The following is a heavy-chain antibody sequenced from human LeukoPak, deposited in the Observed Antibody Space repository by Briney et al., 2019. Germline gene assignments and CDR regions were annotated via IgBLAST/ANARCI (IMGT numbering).Heavy chain of an antibody. CDR1: GGSISSGDYY. CDR2: IYYSGST. CDR3: ARSGGRNDFWSGYYFHY. D-gene: IGHD3-3*01. Sequence: PSETLSLTCTVSGGSISSGDYYWSWIRQPPGKGLEWIGYIYYSGSTYYNPSLKSRVTISVDTSKNQFSLKLSSVTAADTAVYYCARSGGRNDFWSGYYFHYWGQGTLVTVSS. V-gene: IGHV4-30-4*01. J-gene: IGHJ4*02.